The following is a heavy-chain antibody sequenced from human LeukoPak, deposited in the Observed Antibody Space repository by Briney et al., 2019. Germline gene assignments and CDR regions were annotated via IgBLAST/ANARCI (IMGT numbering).Heavy chain of an antibody. Sequence: PGGSLRLSCAASGFTFSDYYMSWIRQAPGKGLEWVSYISSSGSTIYYADSVKGRFTISRDNANNSLYLQMNSLRAEDTAVYYCASGSIAAAYFDYWGQGTLVTVSS. CDR2: ISSSGSTI. D-gene: IGHD6-13*01. CDR1: GFTFSDYY. J-gene: IGHJ4*02. CDR3: ASGSIAAAYFDY. V-gene: IGHV3-11*01.